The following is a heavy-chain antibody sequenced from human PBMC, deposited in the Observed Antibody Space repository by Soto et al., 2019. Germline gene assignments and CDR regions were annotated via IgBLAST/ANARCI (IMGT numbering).Heavy chain of an antibody. V-gene: IGHV3-23*01. CDR2: ISGSGNKT. J-gene: IGHJ5*01. CDR1: GFTFSTYA. Sequence: PGGSLRLSCGVSGFTFSTYAMSWVRQAPGKGLEWVSAISGSGNKTFYADSVKGRFTISRDNAKDSLYLQLNSLRVGDTAVYYCARYGTRGDWWGLGTQVTVSS. D-gene: IGHD2-8*01. CDR3: ARYGTRGDW.